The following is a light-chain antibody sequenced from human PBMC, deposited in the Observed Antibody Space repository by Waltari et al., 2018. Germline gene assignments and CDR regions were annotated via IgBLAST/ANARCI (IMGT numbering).Light chain of an antibody. CDR2: EVS. J-gene: IGLJ1*01. CDR3: SSYTSSSTYV. Sequence: QSALTQPASVSGSPGQSITISCTGTSSDVGGDHFVSWYQQPPGKAPKLMIYEVSNRPSGVSNRFSGSKSGNTASLTISGLQAEDEADYYCSSYTSSSTYVFGTGTKVTVL. CDR1: SSDVGGDHF. V-gene: IGLV2-14*01.